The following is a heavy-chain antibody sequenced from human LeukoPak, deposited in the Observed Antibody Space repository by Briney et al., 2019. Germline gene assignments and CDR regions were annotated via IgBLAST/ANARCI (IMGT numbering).Heavy chain of an antibody. Sequence: GASVKVSCKASGYTFTSYGISWVRQAPGQGLEWMGWISAYNGNTNYAQKLQGRVTMTTDTSTSTAYMELRSLRSDDMAVYYCARVVVITVNWSDPWAREPWSPSPQ. CDR3: ARVVVITVNWSDP. J-gene: IGHJ5*02. CDR1: GYTFTSYG. CDR2: ISAYNGNT. V-gene: IGHV1-18*03. D-gene: IGHD1-14*01.